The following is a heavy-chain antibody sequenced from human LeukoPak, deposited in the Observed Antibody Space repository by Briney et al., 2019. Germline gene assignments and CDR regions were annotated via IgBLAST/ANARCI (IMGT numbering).Heavy chain of an antibody. J-gene: IGHJ4*02. Sequence: PSETLSLTCTVSGVSISSSNSYWGWIRQPPGKGLEWIGSIYYSGNTYYNASLKSQVSISIDTSKNQFSLRLTSVTAADTAVYYCARDGADILTGYLKLFDYWGQGTLVTVSS. CDR1: GVSISSSNSY. D-gene: IGHD3-9*01. V-gene: IGHV4-39*02. CDR3: ARDGADILTGYLKLFDY. CDR2: IYYSGNT.